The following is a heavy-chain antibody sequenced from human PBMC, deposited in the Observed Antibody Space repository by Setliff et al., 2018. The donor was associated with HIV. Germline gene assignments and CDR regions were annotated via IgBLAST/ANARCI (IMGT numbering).Heavy chain of an antibody. V-gene: IGHV3-49*04. CDR2: IRSKAYGGAT. J-gene: IGHJ4*02. Sequence: PGGSLRLSCTASGFTFGDHAVSWVRQAPGKGLEWVNFIRSKAYGGATEYAASVKGRFTISRDDSKSVAYLQLNSLKTEDTAVHYCAREAYCSSTTCYKGGDRHFDYWGLGTLVTVSS. D-gene: IGHD2-2*02. CDR1: GFTFGDHA. CDR3: AREAYCSSTTCYKGGDRHFDY.